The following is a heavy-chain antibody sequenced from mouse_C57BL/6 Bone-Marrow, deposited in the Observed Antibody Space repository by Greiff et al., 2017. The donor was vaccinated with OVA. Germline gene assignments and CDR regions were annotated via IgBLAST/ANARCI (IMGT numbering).Heavy chain of an antibody. CDR3: ARAPLYCSRYAWVAY. CDR2: IYPGDGST. CDR1: GYTFTSYW. D-gene: IGHD1-1*01. Sequence: VQLQQPGAELVKPGASVKMSCKASGYTFTSYWITWVKQRPGQGLEWIGDIYPGDGSTNYNEKFKSKATLTVDTSSSTAYMQLSSLTSEDSAVYDYARAPLYCSRYAWVAYWGQGTLVTVSA. J-gene: IGHJ3*01. V-gene: IGHV1-55*01.